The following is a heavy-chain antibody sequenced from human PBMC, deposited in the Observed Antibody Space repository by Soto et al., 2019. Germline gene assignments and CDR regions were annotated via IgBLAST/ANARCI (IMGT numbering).Heavy chain of an antibody. Sequence: PGGSLRLSCAACGFTFSSYGMHWVRQAPGKGLEWVAVIWYDGSNKYYADSVKGRFTISRDNSKKTFYLQMNSLRGEDTAVYYCARDVVVDILNAYYNVALDYWGQGTLVTVSS. CDR1: GFTFSSYG. CDR2: IWYDGSNK. D-gene: IGHD3-9*01. J-gene: IGHJ4*02. CDR3: ARDVVVDILNAYYNVALDY. V-gene: IGHV3-33*01.